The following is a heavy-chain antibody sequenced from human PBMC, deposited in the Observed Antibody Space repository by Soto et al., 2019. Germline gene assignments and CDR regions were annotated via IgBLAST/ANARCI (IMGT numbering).Heavy chain of an antibody. CDR1: GGTFSGYA. V-gene: IGHV1-69*01. Sequence: QVQLVQSGAEVKKPGSSVKVSCQASGGTFSGYALTWVRQAPGQGLECMGEFVPLFGSTNYAQKFAGRITIIADESTSTGYMELSTLRSEDTAVYYCATHSLGTSSPPYFDNWGQGTLVTVSS. CDR2: FVPLFGST. CDR3: ATHSLGTSSPPYFDN. D-gene: IGHD2-15*01. J-gene: IGHJ4*02.